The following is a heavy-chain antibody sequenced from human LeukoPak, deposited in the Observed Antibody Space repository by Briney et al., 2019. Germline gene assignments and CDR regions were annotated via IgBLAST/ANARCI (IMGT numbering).Heavy chain of an antibody. CDR3: AKSVVNSGTYIPFDY. D-gene: IGHD1-26*01. CDR2: IRYDGSNK. J-gene: IGHJ4*02. Sequence: GGSLRLSCAASGFTFSSYGMHWVRQAPGKGLEWVAFIRYDGSNKYYADSVKGRFTISRDKSKNTLYLQMNSLRAEDTAIYYCAKSVVNSGTYIPFDYWGRGTLVTVSA. V-gene: IGHV3-30*02. CDR1: GFTFSSYG.